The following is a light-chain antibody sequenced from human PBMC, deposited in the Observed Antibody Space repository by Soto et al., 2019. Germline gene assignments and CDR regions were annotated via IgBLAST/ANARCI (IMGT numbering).Light chain of an antibody. J-gene: IGKJ2*01. CDR1: QSINDW. V-gene: IGKV1-5*01. CDR3: QQYKSYPDT. Sequence: DIQMTQSPSTLSASVGDRVTITCRASQSINDWLAWFQQKPGKAPRLLINDASGLESGVPSRLSDSGSGTEFTLTINSLQPDDFATYYCQQYKSYPDTFGQGTKLEI. CDR2: DAS.